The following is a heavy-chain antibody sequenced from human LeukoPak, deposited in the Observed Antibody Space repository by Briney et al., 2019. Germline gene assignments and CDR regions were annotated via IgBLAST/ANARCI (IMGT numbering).Heavy chain of an antibody. CDR3: ARVGKYDFWSGHDETRLDY. CDR1: NYSISSAYY. Sequence: SETLSLTCTVSNYSISSAYYWGWIRQPPGKGLEWIGSIAHGGRPYYNPSLKSRVTISVDTSKNQFSLKLSSVTAADTAVYYCARVGKYDFWSGHDETRLDYWGQGSPVTVSS. CDR2: IAHGGRP. D-gene: IGHD3-3*01. V-gene: IGHV4-38-2*02. J-gene: IGHJ4*02.